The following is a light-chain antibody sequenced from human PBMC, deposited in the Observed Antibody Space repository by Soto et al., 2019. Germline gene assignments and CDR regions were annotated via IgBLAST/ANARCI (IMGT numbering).Light chain of an antibody. CDR1: SSDVGSYNL. J-gene: IGLJ3*02. CDR2: EGS. V-gene: IGLV2-23*03. CDR3: CSYAYSSTFWV. Sequence: QSALTQPASVSGSPGQSITISCTGTSSDVGSYNLVSWYQQHPGKAPKLMIYEGSKRPSGVSNRFSGSKSGNTASLTISGRQAEDEADYYCCSYAYSSTFWVFGGGTKLTVL.